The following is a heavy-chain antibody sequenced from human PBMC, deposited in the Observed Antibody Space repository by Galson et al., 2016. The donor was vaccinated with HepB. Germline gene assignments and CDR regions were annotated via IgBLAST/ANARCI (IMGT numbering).Heavy chain of an antibody. CDR3: ARDLPLLG. V-gene: IGHV3-53*01. D-gene: IGHD2-15*01. Sequence: SLRLSCAASGFTFSSYAMYWVRQAPGKGLEWVSVIYSGGGTYYADSVKGRFTISRDNSKNTLYLQMNSLRAEDTAVYYCARDLPLLGWGQGTLVTLSS. CDR2: IYSGGGT. J-gene: IGHJ4*02. CDR1: GFTFSSYA.